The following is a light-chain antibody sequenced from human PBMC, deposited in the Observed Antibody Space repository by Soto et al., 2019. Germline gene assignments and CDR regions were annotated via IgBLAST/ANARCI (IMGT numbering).Light chain of an antibody. CDR1: SSDVGGYYF. CDR2: AVT. J-gene: IGLJ1*01. Sequence: QSALTQPASVSGSPGQSITISCTGSSSDVGGYYFVSWYQQHPGKAPKLLIHAVTDRPAGVSDRFSGSKSGSTASLTISGLQAEDEAEYFCCSYRRNGTYVFGGGTKVTVL. CDR3: CSYRRNGTYV. V-gene: IGLV2-14*03.